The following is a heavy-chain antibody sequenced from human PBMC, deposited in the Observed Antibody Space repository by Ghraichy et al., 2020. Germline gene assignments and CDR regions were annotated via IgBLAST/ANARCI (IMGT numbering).Heavy chain of an antibody. CDR3: ASGPLHYDILTGYRAGAFDY. J-gene: IGHJ4*02. V-gene: IGHV4-39*01. D-gene: IGHD3-9*01. Sequence: ETLSHTCIVFGGSIGSSSYYWGWIRQPPGKGLEWIGSIDYSGTTYYNPSLKGRFTISVDTSKNQFSLKMTSLTAADTAVYYCASGPLHYDILTGYRAGAFDYWGQGALLTVSS. CDR2: IDYSGTT. CDR1: GGSIGSSSYY.